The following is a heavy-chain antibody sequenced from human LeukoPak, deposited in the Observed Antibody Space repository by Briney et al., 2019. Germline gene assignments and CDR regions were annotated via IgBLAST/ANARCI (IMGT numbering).Heavy chain of an antibody. CDR1: GFTFSSYA. CDR3: ARERAEQWLVHAFDI. V-gene: IGHV3-23*01. J-gene: IGHJ3*02. Sequence: PGGSLRLSCAASGFTFSSYAMSWVRQAPGKGLEWVSAISGSGGSTYYADSVKGRFTISRDNAKNSLYLQMNSLRAEDTAVYYCARERAEQWLVHAFDIWGQGTMVTVSS. D-gene: IGHD6-19*01. CDR2: ISGSGGST.